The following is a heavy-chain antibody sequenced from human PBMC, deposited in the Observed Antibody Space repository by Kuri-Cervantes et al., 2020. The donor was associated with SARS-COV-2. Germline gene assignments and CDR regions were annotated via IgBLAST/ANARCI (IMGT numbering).Heavy chain of an antibody. CDR3: ARCSGITGTDFYYYYGMDV. CDR2: IWYDGSNK. D-gene: IGHD1-7*01. CDR1: GFTFSSYG. Sequence: LSLTCAASGFTFSSYGMHWVRQAPGKGLEWVAVIWYDGSNKYYADSVKGRFTISRDNSKNTLYLQMNSLRAEDTAAYYCARCSGITGTDFYYYYGMDVWGQGTTVTVSS. J-gene: IGHJ6*02. V-gene: IGHV3-33*01.